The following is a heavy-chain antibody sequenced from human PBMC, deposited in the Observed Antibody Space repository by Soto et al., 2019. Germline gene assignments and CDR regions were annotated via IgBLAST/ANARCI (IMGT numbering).Heavy chain of an antibody. Sequence: QVQLVESGGGVVQPGRSLRLSCAASGFTFSSYAMHWVRQAPGKGLEWVAVISYDGSNKYYADSVKGRFTISRDNSKNTRYLQMNSLRAEDTAVYYCARGTVTYALWYFDLWGRGTLVTVSS. CDR1: GFTFSSYA. CDR2: ISYDGSNK. CDR3: ARGTVTYALWYFDL. V-gene: IGHV3-30-3*01. D-gene: IGHD4-17*01. J-gene: IGHJ2*01.